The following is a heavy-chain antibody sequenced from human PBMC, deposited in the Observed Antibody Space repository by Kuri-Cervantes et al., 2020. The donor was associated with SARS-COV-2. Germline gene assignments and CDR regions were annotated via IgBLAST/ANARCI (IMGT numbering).Heavy chain of an antibody. CDR2: IYYSGST. CDR1: GGSISSSSHY. V-gene: IGHV4-61*05. Sequence: SETLSLTCTVSGGSISSSSHYWGWIRQPPGKGLEWIGYIYYSGSTNYNPSLKSRVTISVDTSKNQFSLKLSSVTAADTAVYYCARSGVAGYFDLWGRGTLVTVSS. D-gene: IGHD6-19*01. J-gene: IGHJ2*01. CDR3: ARSGVAGYFDL.